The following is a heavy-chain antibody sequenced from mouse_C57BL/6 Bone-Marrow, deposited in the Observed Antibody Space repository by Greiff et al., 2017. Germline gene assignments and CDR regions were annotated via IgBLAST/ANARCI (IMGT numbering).Heavy chain of an antibody. J-gene: IGHJ2*01. CDR3: ARRELRQYYFDY. D-gene: IGHD3-2*02. Sequence: QVQLQQSGPELVKPGASVKISCKASGYSFTSYYIHWVKQRPGQGLERIGWIYPGSGNTKYNEKFKGKATLTADTSSSTAYRQLSSLTSEDSAVYYCARRELRQYYFDYWGQGTTLTVSS. CDR1: GYSFTSYY. CDR2: IYPGSGNT. V-gene: IGHV1-66*01.